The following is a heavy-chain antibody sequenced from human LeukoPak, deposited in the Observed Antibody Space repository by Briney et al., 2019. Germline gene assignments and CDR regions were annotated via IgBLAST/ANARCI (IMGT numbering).Heavy chain of an antibody. CDR1: GYSFTSYW. D-gene: IGHD6-13*01. CDR3: ARHPRWGYSSHYYFDY. J-gene: IGHJ4*02. V-gene: IGHV5-51*01. Sequence: GESLKISCKGSGYSFTSYWIGWVRQMPGKGLEWMGIIYPGDSDTRYSPSFQGQVTISADKSISTAYLQWSSLKASDTAMYCCARHPRWGYSSHYYFDYWGQGTLVTVSS. CDR2: IYPGDSDT.